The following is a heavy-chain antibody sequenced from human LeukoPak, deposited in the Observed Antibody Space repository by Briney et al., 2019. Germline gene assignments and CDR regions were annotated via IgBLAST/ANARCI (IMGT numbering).Heavy chain of an antibody. CDR3: AKLLWFGDLGGGPFDI. D-gene: IGHD3-10*01. V-gene: IGHV3-7*03. Sequence: GGSLRLSCAASGFTFSPYWMSWVRQAPGKGLEWVANIKQDGSEKYYVGSVKGRFTISRDNAKNSLYLQMNSLRAEDTAIYYCAKLLWFGDLGGGPFDIWGQGTMVTVSS. CDR2: IKQDGSEK. J-gene: IGHJ3*02. CDR1: GFTFSPYW.